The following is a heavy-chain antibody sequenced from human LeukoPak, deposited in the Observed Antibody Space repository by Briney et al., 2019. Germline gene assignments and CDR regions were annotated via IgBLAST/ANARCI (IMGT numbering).Heavy chain of an antibody. CDR2: INWNGGST. J-gene: IGHJ4*02. Sequence: GGSLRLSCAASGFTFDDYGMSWVRQAPGKGLEWVSGINWNGGSTGYADSVKGRFTIFRDNAKNSLYLQMNSLRAEDTAVYYCARAPLSNYYGSGSYPDYWGQGTLVTVSS. V-gene: IGHV3-20*04. CDR1: GFTFDDYG. CDR3: ARAPLSNYYGSGSYPDY. D-gene: IGHD3-10*01.